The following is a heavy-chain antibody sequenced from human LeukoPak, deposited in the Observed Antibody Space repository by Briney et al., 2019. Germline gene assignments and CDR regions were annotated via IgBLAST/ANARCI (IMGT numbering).Heavy chain of an antibody. Sequence: ASVKVSCKASGYTFTGYYMHWVRQAPGQELEWMGWINPDSGDTTYAQKFQGRVTMTRDTSISTAYMELSRLTSDDTAVYYCAREEGSYPESLDSWGQGSLVTVSS. CDR1: GYTFTGYY. CDR2: INPDSGDT. J-gene: IGHJ4*02. D-gene: IGHD1-26*01. V-gene: IGHV1-2*02. CDR3: AREEGSYPESLDS.